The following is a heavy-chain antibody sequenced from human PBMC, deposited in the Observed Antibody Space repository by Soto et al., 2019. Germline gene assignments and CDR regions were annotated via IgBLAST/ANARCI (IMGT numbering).Heavy chain of an antibody. Sequence: QVQLVESGGGVVQPWRSLRLSCAASGFTFSRYAMHWVRQAPGKGLECVALLSYDGSNYYYPDSVKGRFTISRDNSRNTLYRQMNSPRPDDTALYYWARAPGGGHIVSTLHLDYCGKGTLVTVST. CDR1: GFTFSRYA. D-gene: IGHD5-12*01. J-gene: IGHJ4*02. CDR2: LSYDGSNY. CDR3: ARAPGGGHIVSTLHLDY. V-gene: IGHV3-30*04.